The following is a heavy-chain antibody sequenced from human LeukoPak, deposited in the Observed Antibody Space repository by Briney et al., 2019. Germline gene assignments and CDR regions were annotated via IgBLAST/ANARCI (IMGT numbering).Heavy chain of an antibody. D-gene: IGHD2-8*01. CDR1: GFTFTTYW. V-gene: IGHV3-48*04. Sequence: GGSLRLSCAASGFTFTTYWMHWVRQAPGKGLVWVSYISSSGSTIYYADSVKGRFTISRDNAKNSLYLQMNSLRAEDTAVYYCARDRRDIVLMVYAIEGGFDYWGQGTLVTVSS. J-gene: IGHJ4*02. CDR2: ISSSGSTI. CDR3: ARDRRDIVLMVYAIEGGFDY.